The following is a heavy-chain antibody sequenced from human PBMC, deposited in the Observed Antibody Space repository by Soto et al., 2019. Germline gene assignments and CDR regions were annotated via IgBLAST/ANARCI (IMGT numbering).Heavy chain of an antibody. CDR1: GFTFSSYG. CDR3: ARDRTDYYDSSGYYDY. D-gene: IGHD3-22*01. J-gene: IGHJ4*02. V-gene: IGHV3-33*01. CDR2: IWYDGSNK. Sequence: GGSLRLSCAASGFTFSSYGMHWVRQAPGKGLEWVAVIWYDGSNKYYADSVKGRFTISRDNSKNTLYLQMNSLRAEDTAVYYCARDRTDYYDSSGYYDYWGQGTLVTVSS.